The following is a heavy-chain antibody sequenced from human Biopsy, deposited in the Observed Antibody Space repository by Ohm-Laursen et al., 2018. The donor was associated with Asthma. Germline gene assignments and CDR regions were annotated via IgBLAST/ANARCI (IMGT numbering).Heavy chain of an antibody. D-gene: IGHD2-2*01. CDR1: GGTFSSNS. Sequence: SVKVSCKASGGTFSSNSINWVRQAPGQGLEWMGRIIPIFGPTNYAQKFQGRVTISADDSTSTAYMELSSLSSEDTALYYCARGPEYVRSSGALDYWGQGTLLTVPS. CDR3: ARGPEYVRSSGALDY. V-gene: IGHV1-69*13. CDR2: IIPIFGPT. J-gene: IGHJ4*02.